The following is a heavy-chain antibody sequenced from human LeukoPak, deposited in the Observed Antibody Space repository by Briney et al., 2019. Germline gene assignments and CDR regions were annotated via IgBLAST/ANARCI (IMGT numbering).Heavy chain of an antibody. D-gene: IGHD5-12*01. CDR3: ARGYSGYVGGNDY. Sequence: ASVTVSCKASGYTSTSYYMHWVRQAPGQGLEWKGIINPSGGSTSYAQKFQGRVTMTRDTSTSTVYMGLSSLRSEDTAVYYCARGYSGYVGGNDYWGQGTLVTVSS. J-gene: IGHJ4*02. CDR2: INPSGGST. V-gene: IGHV1-46*01. CDR1: GYTSTSYY.